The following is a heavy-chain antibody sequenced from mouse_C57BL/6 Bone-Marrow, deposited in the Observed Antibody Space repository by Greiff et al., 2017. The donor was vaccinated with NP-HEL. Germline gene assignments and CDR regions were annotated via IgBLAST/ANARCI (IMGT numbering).Heavy chain of an antibody. D-gene: IGHD1-1*01. CDR3: ARGDYGSSRFGYAMDY. Sequence: VQLQQSGAELVKPGASVKISCKASGYAFSRYWMNWVKERPGKGLEWMGQIYTGDGDTKYNGKLKGKATLTADKSSSTAHMQVSSLTAEDSAVYFCARGDYGSSRFGYAMDYWGQGTSVTVSS. V-gene: IGHV1-80*01. J-gene: IGHJ4*01. CDR1: GYAFSRYW. CDR2: IYTGDGDT.